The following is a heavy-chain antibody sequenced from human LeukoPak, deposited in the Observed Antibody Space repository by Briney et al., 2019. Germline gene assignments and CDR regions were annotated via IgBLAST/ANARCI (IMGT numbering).Heavy chain of an antibody. Sequence: ASVKVSCKASDFSFTSYGMSRVRQAPGHGLEWMGWISAYNGSTKYAQKLQGRVTMTTDTSTGTAYMELRSLRPDDTAVYYCARDLTSNVAVTEYHYYAMDVWGQGTTVTVSS. CDR2: ISAYNGST. J-gene: IGHJ6*02. CDR3: ARDLTSNVAVTEYHYYAMDV. D-gene: IGHD6-19*01. V-gene: IGHV1-18*01. CDR1: DFSFTSYG.